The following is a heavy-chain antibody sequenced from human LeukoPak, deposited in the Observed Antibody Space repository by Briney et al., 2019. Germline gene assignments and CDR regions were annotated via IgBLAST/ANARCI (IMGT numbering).Heavy chain of an antibody. CDR2: IYYSGST. CDR1: GGSISSSSYY. V-gene: IGHV4-39*07. Sequence: PSETLSLTCTVSGGSISSSSYYWGWLRQPPGKRLEWIGSIYYSGSTYYNPSLKSRVTISVDTSKNQFSLKLSSVTAADTAVYYCARGRLAVAATPLYYYYMDVWGKGTTVTISS. J-gene: IGHJ6*03. D-gene: IGHD2-15*01. CDR3: ARGRLAVAATPLYYYYMDV.